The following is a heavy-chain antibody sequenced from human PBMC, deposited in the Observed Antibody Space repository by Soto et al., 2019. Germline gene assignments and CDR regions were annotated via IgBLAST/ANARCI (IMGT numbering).Heavy chain of an antibody. CDR3: ARLRESRTYYYGSGSSSYYYYYYMDV. J-gene: IGHJ6*03. CDR1: GFTVSSNY. CDR2: IYSGGST. Sequence: GGSLRLSCAASGFTVSSNYMSWVRQAPGKGLEWVSVIYSGGSTYYADPVKGRFTISRDNSKNTLYLQMNSLRAEDTAVYYCARLRESRTYYYGSGSSSYYYYYYMDVWGKGTTVTVSS. D-gene: IGHD3-10*01. V-gene: IGHV3-66*01.